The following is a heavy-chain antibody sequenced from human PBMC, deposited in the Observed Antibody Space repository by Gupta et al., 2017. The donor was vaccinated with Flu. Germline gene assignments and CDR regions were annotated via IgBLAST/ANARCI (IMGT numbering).Heavy chain of an antibody. J-gene: IGHJ4*02. D-gene: IGHD3-22*01. Sequence: QVQLVESGGGVVQPGRSLRVSCSASGFPFSSYGMHWVRQAPGKGPEWVAVISYDGSKKYYADSVKGRFTISRDNSKNMLYLQMSSLRAEDTAVYYCAKGHSSGYYTIDKWGQGTLVTVHS. CDR2: ISYDGSKK. CDR3: AKGHSSGYYTIDK. V-gene: IGHV3-30*18. CDR1: GFPFSSYG.